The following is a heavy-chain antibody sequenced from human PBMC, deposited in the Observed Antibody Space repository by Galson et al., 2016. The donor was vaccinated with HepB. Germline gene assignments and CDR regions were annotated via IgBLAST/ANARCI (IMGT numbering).Heavy chain of an antibody. J-gene: IGHJ6*02. CDR2: IIPMFGTA. V-gene: IGHV1-69*13. CDR1: GGSFSSEA. D-gene: IGHD3-10*01. CDR3: ARPLTLVRGVLITAYGLDV. Sequence: SVKVSCKASGGSFSSEAISWVRQGPGQGLEWMGGIIPMFGTADYAQKFQGRVTITADESTKTAYMELSSLRSEDTAVYYCARPLTLVRGVLITAYGLDVCGQGTPVTVSS.